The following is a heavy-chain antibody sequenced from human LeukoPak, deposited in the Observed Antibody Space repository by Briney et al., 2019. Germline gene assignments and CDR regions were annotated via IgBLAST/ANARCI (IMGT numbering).Heavy chain of an antibody. Sequence: ASVKVSCKTSGYTFSTYSITWVRQAPGQGLEWMGWISTYNGDTKYAQRLQGRLALTTDTSTGTAYMDLRSLRSDDTAVIYCARIRSNSWPPFPDHWGQGTLLIVSS. V-gene: IGHV1-18*01. CDR1: GYTFSTYS. J-gene: IGHJ5*02. D-gene: IGHD2/OR15-2a*01. CDR3: ARIRSNSWPPFPDH. CDR2: ISTYNGDT.